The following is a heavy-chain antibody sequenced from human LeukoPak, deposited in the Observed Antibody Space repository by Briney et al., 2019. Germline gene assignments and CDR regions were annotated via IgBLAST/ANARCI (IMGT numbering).Heavy chain of an antibody. CDR2: ISYDGSNK. CDR1: GFTFSSYW. V-gene: IGHV3-30*18. J-gene: IGHJ4*02. D-gene: IGHD3-22*01. CDR3: AKAIRHYYDSSGYYWDPLLSSGFDY. Sequence: PGGSLRLSCAASGFTFSSYWMSWVRQAPGKGLEWVAVISYDGSNKYYVDSVKGRFTISRDNSKNTLYLQMNSLRAEDTAVYYCAKAIRHYYDSSGYYWDPLLSSGFDYWGQGTLVTVSS.